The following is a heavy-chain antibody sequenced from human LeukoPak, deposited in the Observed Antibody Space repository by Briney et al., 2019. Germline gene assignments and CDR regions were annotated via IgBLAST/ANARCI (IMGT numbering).Heavy chain of an antibody. CDR1: GFTSSSYS. Sequence: GGSLRLSCAASGFTSSSYSMNWVRQAPGKGLEWVSSISSSSSYIYYADSVKGRFTISRDNAKNSLYLQMNSLRAEDTAVYYCARDLGQQQLVHWFDPWGQGTLVTVSS. CDR2: ISSSSSYI. D-gene: IGHD6-13*01. V-gene: IGHV3-21*01. CDR3: ARDLGQQQLVHWFDP. J-gene: IGHJ5*02.